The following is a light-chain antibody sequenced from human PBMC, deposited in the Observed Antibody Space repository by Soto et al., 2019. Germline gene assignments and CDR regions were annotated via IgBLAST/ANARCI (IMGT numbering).Light chain of an antibody. V-gene: IGLV3-21*02. CDR2: DDY. J-gene: IGLJ3*02. CDR3: QVWNTSTDHVL. Sequence: SYELTQPPSVSGAPGQTARISCGGNNIGSESVHWYQQRPGQAPVLVVYDDYDLPSGLPERFSGSNTGNTATLTISRVEAGDGADYYCQVWNTSTDHVLFGGGTKLTVL. CDR1: NIGSES.